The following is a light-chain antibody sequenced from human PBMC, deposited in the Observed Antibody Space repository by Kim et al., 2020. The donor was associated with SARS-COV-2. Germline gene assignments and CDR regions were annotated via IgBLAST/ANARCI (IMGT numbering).Light chain of an antibody. Sequence: ELTQPPSASGTPGQRVTISCSGSSSNIGSNYVYWYQQLPGTAPKLLIYRNNQRPSGVTDRFSGSKSGTSASLAISGLRSEDEADYYCAAWDDSLSGVVFGGGTKVTVL. CDR3: AAWDDSLSGVV. J-gene: IGLJ2*01. V-gene: IGLV1-47*01. CDR2: RNN. CDR1: SSNIGSNY.